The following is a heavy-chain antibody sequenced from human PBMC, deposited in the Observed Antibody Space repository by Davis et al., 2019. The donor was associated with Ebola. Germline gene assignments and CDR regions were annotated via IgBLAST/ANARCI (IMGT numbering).Heavy chain of an antibody. J-gene: IGHJ6*02. V-gene: IGHV3-7*03. D-gene: IGHD3-22*01. Sequence: GESLKISCAASGFTFSGSAMHWVRQASGKGLEWVANIKQDGSEKYYVDSVKGRFTISRDNAKNSLYLQMNSLRAEDTAVYYCATSPRMYYYDSSGYYYSYYYGMDVWGQGTTVTVSS. CDR3: ATSPRMYYYDSSGYYYSYYYGMDV. CDR1: GFTFSGSA. CDR2: IKQDGSEK.